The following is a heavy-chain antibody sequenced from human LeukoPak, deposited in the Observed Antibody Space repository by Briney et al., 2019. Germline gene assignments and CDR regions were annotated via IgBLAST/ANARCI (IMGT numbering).Heavy chain of an antibody. CDR1: GFTVSSNY. CDR3: GCSSCYYYIVY. D-gene: IGHD3-22*01. Sequence: GRSLRLSCAASGFTVSSNYMSWVRQAPGKGLEWFSVIYSGGSTYYSDSVKGRFTISRDNYKNTLYLQMNSLRAEDTAVYYCGCSSCYYYIVYWGQGTLVTVSS. V-gene: IGHV3-53*01. J-gene: IGHJ4*02. CDR2: IYSGGST.